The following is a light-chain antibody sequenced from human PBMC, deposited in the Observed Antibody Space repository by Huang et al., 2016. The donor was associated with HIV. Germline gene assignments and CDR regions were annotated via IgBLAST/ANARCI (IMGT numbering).Light chain of an antibody. J-gene: IGKJ4*01. Sequence: EIVMTQSPATLSVSPGERATLSCRASQSVSSNLAWYQQKPGQAPRPLIYGASTRAPGIPARFSGSGSGTEFTLTISSLQSEDFALYYCQQYNNWPPLTFGGGTKVEIK. V-gene: IGKV3-15*01. CDR1: QSVSSN. CDR3: QQYNNWPPLT. CDR2: GAS.